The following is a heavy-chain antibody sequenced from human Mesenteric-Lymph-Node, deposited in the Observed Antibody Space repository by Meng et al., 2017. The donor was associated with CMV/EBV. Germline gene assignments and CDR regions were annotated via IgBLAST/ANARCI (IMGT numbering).Heavy chain of an antibody. D-gene: IGHD6-13*01. CDR1: GGSVSSGSYD. J-gene: IGHJ4*02. V-gene: IGHV4-61*01. CDR3: ARDYKLAAGPFDY. Sequence: VSGGSVSSGSYDWSWIRQPPGKGLEWIGYIYYSGSTNYNPSLKSRVTISVDTSKNQFSLKLSSVAAADTAVYYCARDYKLAAGPFDYWGQGTLVTVSS. CDR2: IYYSGST.